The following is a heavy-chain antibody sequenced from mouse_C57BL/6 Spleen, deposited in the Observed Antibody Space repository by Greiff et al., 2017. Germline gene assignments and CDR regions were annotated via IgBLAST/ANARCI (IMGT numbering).Heavy chain of an antibody. D-gene: IGHD2-4*01. CDR3: ARQRSTMITTEYYFDY. CDR2: ISSGGSYT. V-gene: IGHV5-6*01. J-gene: IGHJ2*01. CDR1: GFTFSSYG. Sequence: VQLKESGGDLVKPGGSLKLSCAASGFTFSSYGMSWVRQTPDKRLEWVATISSGGSYTYYPDSVKGRFTISRDNANNTLYLQMSSLKSEDTAMYYCARQRSTMITTEYYFDYWGQGTTLTVSS.